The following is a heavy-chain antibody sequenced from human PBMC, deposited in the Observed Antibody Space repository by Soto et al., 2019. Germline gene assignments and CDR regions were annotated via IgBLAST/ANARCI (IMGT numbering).Heavy chain of an antibody. V-gene: IGHV2-5*01. Sequence: QVTLKESGPTLVKPTESLTLTCTFSGFSLATHGVGVGWIRQPPGAALEWLAVISWNDDNRYSPSLKSRITTAKETCKNQVVLTMANIDPVDTATYYCAHARLLWVGGYFDYWGQGILVTVSS. CDR2: ISWNDDN. CDR1: GFSLATHGVG. D-gene: IGHD3-10*01. CDR3: AHARLLWVGGYFDY. J-gene: IGHJ4*02.